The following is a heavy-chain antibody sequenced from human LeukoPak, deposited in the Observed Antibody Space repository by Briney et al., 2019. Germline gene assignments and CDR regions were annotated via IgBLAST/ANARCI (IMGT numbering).Heavy chain of an antibody. Sequence: TSETLSLTCTVSGGSISSGGYYWSWIRQHPGKGLEWIGYIYYSGSTNYNPSLKSRVTISVDTSKNQFSLKLSSVTAADTAVYYCASSQRITIFGVVNTAFNYWGQGTLVTVSS. CDR2: IYYSGST. CDR3: ASSQRITIFGVVNTAFNY. CDR1: GGSISSGGYY. J-gene: IGHJ4*02. V-gene: IGHV4-61*08. D-gene: IGHD3-3*01.